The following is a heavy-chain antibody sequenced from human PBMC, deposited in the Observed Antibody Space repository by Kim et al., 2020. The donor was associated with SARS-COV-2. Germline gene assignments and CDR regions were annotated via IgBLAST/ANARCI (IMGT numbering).Heavy chain of an antibody. J-gene: IGHJ4*02. D-gene: IGHD3-10*01. V-gene: IGHV1-18*01. Sequence: ASVKVSCKASGYTFSNYGISWVRQAPGQGPEWMGWISAYNGNTKYTQKLQGRVTMTTDTSTSTAYMELRSLRSDDSAIYYCARVRNVLGGSGSYEDYWGQ. CDR1: GYTFSNYG. CDR3: ARVRNVLGGSGSYEDY. CDR2: ISAYNGNT.